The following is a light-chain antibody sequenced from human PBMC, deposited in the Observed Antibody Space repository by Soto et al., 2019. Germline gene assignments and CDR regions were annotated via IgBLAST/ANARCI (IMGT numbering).Light chain of an antibody. V-gene: IGLV1-40*01. Sequence: QSVLTQPPSVSGAPGQGVTISCTGSNSNIGAGSHVHWYQHFPGAAPRPLIYGNNNRPSGVPARFSASKSDTSASLAITGLQADDEADYYCQSFDNSLTHPVFGGGTKVTVL. J-gene: IGLJ3*02. CDR3: QSFDNSLTHPV. CDR1: NSNIGAGSH. CDR2: GNN.